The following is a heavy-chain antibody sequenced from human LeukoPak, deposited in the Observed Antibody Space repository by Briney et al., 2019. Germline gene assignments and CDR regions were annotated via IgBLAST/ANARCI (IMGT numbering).Heavy chain of an antibody. CDR1: GYTFTSYD. Sequence: ASVKVSRKASGYTFTSYDINWVRQATGQGLEWMEWMNPNSGNTGYAQKFQGRVTMTRNTSISTAYMELSSLRSEDTAVYYCARQTTVTTGDYWGQGTLVTVSS. CDR3: ARQTTVTTGDY. D-gene: IGHD4-17*01. V-gene: IGHV1-8*01. J-gene: IGHJ4*02. CDR2: MNPNSGNT.